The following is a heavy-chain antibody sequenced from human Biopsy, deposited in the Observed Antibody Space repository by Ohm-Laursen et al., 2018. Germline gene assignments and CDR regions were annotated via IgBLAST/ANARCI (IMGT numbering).Heavy chain of an antibody. D-gene: IGHD2-8*01. J-gene: IGHJ4*02. CDR3: ARDGEAKYCKHGVCPSDF. V-gene: IGHV3-21*01. Sequence: SLRLSCSASGFTFSGFSMSWVRQAPGKGLEWVSSISASGNYIYYTDSVKGRFTVSRDNGKNSVYLQMNSLRVEDTAVYYCARDGEAKYCKHGVCPSDFWGLGALVTVSS. CDR1: GFTFSGFS. CDR2: ISASGNYI.